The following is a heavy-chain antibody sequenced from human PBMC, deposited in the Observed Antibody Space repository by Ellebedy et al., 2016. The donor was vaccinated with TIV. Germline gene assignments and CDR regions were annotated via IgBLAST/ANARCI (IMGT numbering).Heavy chain of an antibody. J-gene: IGHJ4*02. D-gene: IGHD4-17*01. Sequence: GGSLRLSCAASGFAFSDYALNWVRQAPGKGLEWLSSISSSSTYIHYADSVRGRFTISRDNSKNTLYLQMNSLRVEDTAVYYCARWPSGDAPLDYWGQGTLVTVSS. CDR2: ISSSSTYI. V-gene: IGHV3-21*01. CDR3: ARWPSGDAPLDY. CDR1: GFAFSDYA.